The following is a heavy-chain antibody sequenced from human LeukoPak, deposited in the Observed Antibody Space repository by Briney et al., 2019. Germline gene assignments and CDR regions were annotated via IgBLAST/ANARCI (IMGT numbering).Heavy chain of an antibody. CDR3: AKDEIAAAGIVY. V-gene: IGHV1-69*13. Sequence: SVKVSYKGSGGTFSSYAISWVRQAPGQGLEWMGGIIPIFGTANYAQKFQGRVTITADESTSTAYMELSSLRSEDTAVYYCAKDEIAAAGIVYWGQGTLVTVSS. CDR2: IIPIFGTA. D-gene: IGHD6-13*01. CDR1: GGTFSSYA. J-gene: IGHJ4*02.